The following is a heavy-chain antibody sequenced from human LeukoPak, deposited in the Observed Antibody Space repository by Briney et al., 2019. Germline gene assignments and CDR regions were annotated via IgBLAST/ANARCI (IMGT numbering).Heavy chain of an antibody. Sequence: ASVKVSCEASGYTFTTYDIHWVRQAPGQGLEWIGWINADNGNTKSSRRFQDRVTIIRDRSASTVYMELSSLRSEDTAVYYCARGRYYTSSWTHGDFDLWGRGTLVTVSS. CDR2: INADNGNT. D-gene: IGHD6-13*01. CDR1: GYTFTTYD. V-gene: IGHV1-3*01. J-gene: IGHJ2*01. CDR3: ARGRYYTSSWTHGDFDL.